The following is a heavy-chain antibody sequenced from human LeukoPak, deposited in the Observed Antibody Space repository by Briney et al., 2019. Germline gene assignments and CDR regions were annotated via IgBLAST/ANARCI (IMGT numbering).Heavy chain of an antibody. CDR1: GFSFSDHY. D-gene: IGHD1-26*01. Sequence: PGGSLRLSCAGSGFSFSDHYIDWVRQAPGKGPEWIGRTRNKVNSDTTEYAASVKGRFSISRDDSKSSLFLQMNSLRPEDTAVYYCSEGYSGLLIYALDVWGQGTRVTVSS. CDR3: SEGYSGLLIYALDV. V-gene: IGHV3-72*01. J-gene: IGHJ3*01. CDR2: TRNKVNSDTT.